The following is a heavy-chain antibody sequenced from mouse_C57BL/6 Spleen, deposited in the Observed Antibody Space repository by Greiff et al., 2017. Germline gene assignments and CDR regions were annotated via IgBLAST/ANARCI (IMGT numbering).Heavy chain of an antibody. CDR1: GYTFTSYW. V-gene: IGHV1-7*01. CDR2: INPSSGYT. J-gene: IGHJ3*01. CDR3: ARGGENPY. Sequence: QVQLQQSGAELAKPGASVKLSCKASGYTFTSYWMHWVKQRPGQGLEWIGYINPSSGYTKYNQKFKDKATLTADKSSRTAYMQLSSLTYEDSAVYYCARGGENPYWGQGTLVTVSA.